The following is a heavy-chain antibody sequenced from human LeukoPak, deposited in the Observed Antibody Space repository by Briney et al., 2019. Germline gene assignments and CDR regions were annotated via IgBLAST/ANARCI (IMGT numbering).Heavy chain of an antibody. D-gene: IGHD6-25*01. CDR2: ISGSGGST. J-gene: IGHJ6*03. CDR1: GFTFSSYG. Sequence: GGSLRLSCAASGFTFSSYGMSWVRQAPGKGPEWVSGISGSGGSTYYADSVKGRLTISRDNSKNTLYLRMNSLRAEDTAVYYCAGSATYYYYYMDVWGKGTTVTVSS. CDR3: AGSATYYYYYMDV. V-gene: IGHV3-23*01.